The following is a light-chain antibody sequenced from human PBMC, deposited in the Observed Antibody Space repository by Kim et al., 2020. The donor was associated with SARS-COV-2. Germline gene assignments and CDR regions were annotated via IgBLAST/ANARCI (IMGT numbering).Light chain of an antibody. CDR3: QSHDSGHVI. Sequence: QAVVTQPPSVSGAPGQRVTISCTGSSSNIGAGYDVHWYQQLPGTVPKLLIYANSKRPSGVPDRFSGSKSGTSASLAITGLQADDEADYYCQSHDSGHVIFGGGTQLTVL. V-gene: IGLV1-40*01. J-gene: IGLJ2*01. CDR1: SSNIGAGYD. CDR2: ANS.